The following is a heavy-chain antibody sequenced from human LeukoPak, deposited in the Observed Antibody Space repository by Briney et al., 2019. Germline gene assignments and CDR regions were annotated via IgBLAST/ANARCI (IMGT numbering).Heavy chain of an antibody. J-gene: IGHJ3*02. D-gene: IGHD2-2*01. CDR1: GSTFTRYG. V-gene: IGHV1-18*01. CDR3: ARDSPRRGRYCSSTSCYWDAFDI. CDR2: FSTYNGDA. Sequence: ASGKLSCSPSGSTFTRYGISWVRQAPGQGLEWLGWFSTYNGDANYAQKLQGRVTMTTDTSTSTAYMELRSLRSDDTAVYYCARDSPRRGRYCSSTSCYWDAFDIWGQGTMVNVSP.